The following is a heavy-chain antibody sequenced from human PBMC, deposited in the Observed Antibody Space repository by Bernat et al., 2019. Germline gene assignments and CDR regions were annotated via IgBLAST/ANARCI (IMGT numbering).Heavy chain of an antibody. Sequence: EMQLVESGGGLVKPGGSLRLSCAASGFTFSNAWMNWVRQAPGKGLEGVGRVKIKTDGETTDYAAPVKGRFTISRDDSKNTLYLQMNSLKTEDTAVYYCTTGSVEGGWGQGTLVTVSS. V-gene: IGHV3-15*07. CDR2: VKIKTDGETT. CDR3: TTGSVEGG. CDR1: GFTFSNAW. D-gene: IGHD3-3*01. J-gene: IGHJ4*02.